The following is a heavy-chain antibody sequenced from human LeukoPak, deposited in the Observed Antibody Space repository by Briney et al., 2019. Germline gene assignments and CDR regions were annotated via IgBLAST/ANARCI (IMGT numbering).Heavy chain of an antibody. CDR3: ARDFSPHCSANCYLDAFDI. V-gene: IGHV3-7*01. Sequence: GGSLRLSCAVSGFDFSTYWMTWVRQAPGKGLEWVANIKRDGSVTNYVDSVKGRFTISRDNAKNSLFLQMSSLSAEDTAVYYCARDFSPHCSANCYLDAFDIWGPGTMVTVSS. J-gene: IGHJ3*02. D-gene: IGHD2-21*01. CDR1: GFDFSTYW. CDR2: IKRDGSVT.